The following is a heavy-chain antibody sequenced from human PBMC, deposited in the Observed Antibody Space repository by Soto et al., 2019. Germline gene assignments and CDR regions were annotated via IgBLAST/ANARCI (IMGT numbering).Heavy chain of an antibody. D-gene: IGHD1-26*01. CDR3: AATLLTPYNWFDP. J-gene: IGHJ5*02. V-gene: IGHV4-59*08. CDR1: GGSISSYY. CDR2: IYYSGST. Sequence: QVQLQESGPGLVKPSETLSLTCTVSGGSISSYYWSWIRQPPGKGLEWIGYIYYSGSTNYNPSLKSRVTISVDTSKNQFSLKLSSVTAADTAVYYCAATLLTPYNWFDPWGQGTLVTVSS.